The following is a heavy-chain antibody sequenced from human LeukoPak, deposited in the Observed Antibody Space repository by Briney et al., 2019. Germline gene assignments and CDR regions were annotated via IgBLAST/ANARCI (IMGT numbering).Heavy chain of an antibody. D-gene: IGHD3-9*01. Sequence: GGSLRLSCAASGFTVSSNYMSWVRQAPGKGLEWVSVISGSGGRTYYADSVKGRFTISRDSSNNTLYLQMDSLRADDTAVYYCANTDILTGYSDYWGQGTLVTVSS. V-gene: IGHV3-23*01. CDR1: GFTVSSNY. J-gene: IGHJ4*02. CDR2: ISGSGGRT. CDR3: ANTDILTGYSDY.